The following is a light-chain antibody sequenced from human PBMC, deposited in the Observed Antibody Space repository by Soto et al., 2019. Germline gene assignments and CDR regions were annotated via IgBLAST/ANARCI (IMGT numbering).Light chain of an antibody. CDR1: TSNIGAGYD. CDR3: QSYDSNLSGVV. Sequence: QAVVTQPPSVSGAPGQRVTISCTGSTSNIGAGYDVHWYQQLPGTAPKLLIYANINRPSGVPDRFSASKSDTSASLAITDLQAGDEADYYCQSYDSNLSGVVFGGGTKLTVL. J-gene: IGLJ2*01. CDR2: ANI. V-gene: IGLV1-40*01.